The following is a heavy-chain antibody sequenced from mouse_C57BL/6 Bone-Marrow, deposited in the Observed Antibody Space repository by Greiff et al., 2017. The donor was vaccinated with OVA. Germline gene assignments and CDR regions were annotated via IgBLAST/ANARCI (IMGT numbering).Heavy chain of an antibody. CDR3: ARLGVWAWFAY. CDR1: GYTFTSYT. V-gene: IGHV1-4*01. CDR2: ITPSSGYT. D-gene: IGHD4-1*01. Sequence: VQLQQSGAELARPGASVKMSCKASGYTFTSYTMHWVKQRPGQGLEWIGYITPSSGYTKYNQKFKDKATLTADKSSSTAYMQLSSLTSEDSAVDDCARLGVWAWFAYWGQGTLVTISA. J-gene: IGHJ3*01.